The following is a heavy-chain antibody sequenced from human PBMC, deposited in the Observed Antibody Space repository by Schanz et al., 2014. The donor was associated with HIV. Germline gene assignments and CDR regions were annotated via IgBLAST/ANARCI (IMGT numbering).Heavy chain of an antibody. D-gene: IGHD3-22*01. V-gene: IGHV4-34*01. CDR1: GGSFSNYY. Sequence: QVQLQQWGAGLLKPSQTLSLTCAVYGGSFSNYYWSWIRQPPGKGLEWIGIINHSGNTNYNPSLKSRVTISVDTFKNQFPLKMSAVTAADTAVYYCARSYYYDGSPLPLDSWGQGTLVTVSS. CDR3: ARSYYYDGSPLPLDS. CDR2: INHSGNT. J-gene: IGHJ4*02.